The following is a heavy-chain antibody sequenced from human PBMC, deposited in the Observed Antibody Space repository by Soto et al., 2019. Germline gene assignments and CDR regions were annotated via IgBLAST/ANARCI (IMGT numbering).Heavy chain of an antibody. CDR3: ARHKRNYYDSSGYSYYFDY. J-gene: IGHJ4*02. D-gene: IGHD3-22*01. CDR1: GGSISSGDYY. CDR2: IYYSGST. V-gene: IGHV4-30-4*01. Sequence: SETLSLTCTVSGGSISSGDYYWSWIRQPPGKGLEWIGYIYYSGSTYYNPSLKSRVTISVDTSKNQFSLKLSSVTAADTAVYYCARHKRNYYDSSGYSYYFDYWGQGTLVTVS.